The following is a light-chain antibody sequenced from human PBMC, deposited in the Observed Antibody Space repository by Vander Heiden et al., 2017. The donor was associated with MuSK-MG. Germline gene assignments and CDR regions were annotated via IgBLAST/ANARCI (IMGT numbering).Light chain of an antibody. V-gene: IGKV1-39*01. J-gene: IGKJ1*01. CDR3: QQSYSTPRT. CDR1: QSISSY. CDR2: AAS. Sequence: DIQMTQSPSSLSASVGDRVTITCRASQSISSYLNWYQKKPGKAPKLLIYAASSLQSGLPSRCSGSGSGTDFTLTISSLQPEDFVTYYCQQSYSTPRTFGQGTKVEIK.